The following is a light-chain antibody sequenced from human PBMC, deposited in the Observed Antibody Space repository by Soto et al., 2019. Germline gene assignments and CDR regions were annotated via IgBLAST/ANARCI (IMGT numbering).Light chain of an antibody. CDR2: GAS. V-gene: IGKV3D-20*02. J-gene: IGKJ5*01. CDR3: QQRSNRIT. Sequence: EIVLTQSPGTLSLSQGERATLSCRASQSVSSSYLAWSKQQPCQAPRLLIYGASSRAAGIPDRFSGSRSGTDFTLTIRSLEPEDFALYYCQQRSNRITFGQGTRLDIK. CDR1: QSVSSSY.